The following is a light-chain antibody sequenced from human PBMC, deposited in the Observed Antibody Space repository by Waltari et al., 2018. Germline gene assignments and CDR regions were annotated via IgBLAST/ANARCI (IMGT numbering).Light chain of an antibody. J-gene: IGLJ3*02. Sequence: QSALTQPASVSGSPGQSITISCTGTSSDVGSYNLVSWYQQHPGKAPKLMIYEVSKRPAGFSIRFAGSKSGNTASLTSSGLQAEDEADYYCCSYAGSSTPWVFGGGTKLTVL. CDR2: EVS. CDR3: CSYAGSSTPWV. CDR1: SSDVGSYNL. V-gene: IGLV2-23*02.